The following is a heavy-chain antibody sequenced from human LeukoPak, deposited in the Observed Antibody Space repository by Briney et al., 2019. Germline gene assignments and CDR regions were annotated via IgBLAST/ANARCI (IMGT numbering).Heavy chain of an antibody. CDR3: ARGPPFDY. Sequence: GGSLTLSCAASGFTFSSYSMNWLRQAPGKGLEWVSSISSSSSYIYYADSVKGRFTIARDNAKNSLYLQMNSLRAEDTAVYYCARGPPFDYWGQGTLVTVSS. V-gene: IGHV3-21*01. J-gene: IGHJ4*02. CDR2: ISSSSSYI. CDR1: GFTFSSYS.